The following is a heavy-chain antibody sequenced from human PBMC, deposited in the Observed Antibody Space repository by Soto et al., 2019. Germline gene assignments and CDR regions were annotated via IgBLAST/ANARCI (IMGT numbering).Heavy chain of an antibody. D-gene: IGHD4-17*01. CDR3: ARQGGNCGDGGYYFDY. V-gene: IGHV4-31*03. CDR1: GGSISSGGYY. Sequence: QVQLQESGPGLVKPSQTLSLTCTVSGGSISSGGYYWSWIRQHPGKGLEWIGYIYYSGSTYYNPSLKSRVTISVDTSKNQFSLKLSSVTAADTAVYYCARQGGNCGDGGYYFDYWGQGTLVTVSS. CDR2: IYYSGST. J-gene: IGHJ4*02.